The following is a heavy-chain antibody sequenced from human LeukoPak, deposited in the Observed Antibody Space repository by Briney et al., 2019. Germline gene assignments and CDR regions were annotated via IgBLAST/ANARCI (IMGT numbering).Heavy chain of an antibody. V-gene: IGHV1-69*05. J-gene: IGHJ4*02. Sequence: VASVKVSCKASGGTFSSYAISWVRQAPGQGLEWMGRIIPIFGTANYAQKFQGRVTITTDESTSTAYMELSRLRSEDTAVYYCAQTYYYDSSGYYPLDYWGQGTLVTVSS. D-gene: IGHD3-22*01. CDR1: GGTFSSYA. CDR3: AQTYYYDSSGYYPLDY. CDR2: IIPIFGTA.